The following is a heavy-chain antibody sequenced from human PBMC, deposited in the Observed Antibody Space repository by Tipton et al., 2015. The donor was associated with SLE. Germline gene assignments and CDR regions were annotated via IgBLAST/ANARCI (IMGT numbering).Heavy chain of an antibody. J-gene: IGHJ1*01. CDR1: GGSISSISYY. CDR2: IYYSGST. D-gene: IGHD2-2*02. Sequence: TLSLTCTVSGGSISSISYYWGWIRQPPGKGLEWIGSIYYSGSTYYNPSLKSRVTISVDTSKIQFSLKLSSVTAADTAVYYCARHPPTAAIHVGYFHHWGQGTLVTVSS. CDR3: ARHPPTAAIHVGYFHH. V-gene: IGHV4-39*01.